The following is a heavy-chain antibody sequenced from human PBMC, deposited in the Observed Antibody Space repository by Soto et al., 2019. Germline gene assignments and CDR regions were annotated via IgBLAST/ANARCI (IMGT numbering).Heavy chain of an antibody. CDR3: ALTTKMVYYYMDV. V-gene: IGHV3-23*01. Sequence: EVQLLESGGGLVQPGGSLRLSCAASGFTFSSYAMSWVRQAPGKGLGWVSAISGSGGSTYYADSVKGRFTISRDNSKNTLYLQMNSLRAEDTAVYYCALTTKMVYYYMDVWGKGTTVTVSS. D-gene: IGHD4-17*01. CDR2: ISGSGGST. J-gene: IGHJ6*03. CDR1: GFTFSSYA.